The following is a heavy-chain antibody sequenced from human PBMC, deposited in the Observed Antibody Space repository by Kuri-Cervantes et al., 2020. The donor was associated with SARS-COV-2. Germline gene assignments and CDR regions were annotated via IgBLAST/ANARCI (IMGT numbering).Heavy chain of an antibody. J-gene: IGHJ3*02. V-gene: IGHV3-20*04. D-gene: IGHD6-13*01. CDR1: GFTFDDYG. Sequence: GESLKISCAASGFTFDDYGMSWVRQAPGKGLEWVSGINWNGGSIGYADSVKGRFTISRDNAKNSLYLQMNSLRAEDTAVYYCAKSSPAAAGTFADAFDIWGQGTMVTVSS. CDR2: INWNGGSI. CDR3: AKSSPAAAGTFADAFDI.